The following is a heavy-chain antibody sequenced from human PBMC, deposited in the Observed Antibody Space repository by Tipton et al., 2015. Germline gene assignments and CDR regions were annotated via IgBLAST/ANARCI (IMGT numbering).Heavy chain of an antibody. CDR3: ARANRYCTSNKCYEGHLDY. V-gene: IGHV4-31*03. J-gene: IGHJ4*02. Sequence: TLSLTCTVSGGSITSGGYYWSWIRQHPGKGPEWIAFISYNGNPYSNPSLKSRLTISLDTPKNQFSLRLSSVTAADTAVYYCARANRYCTSNKCYEGHLDYWGQGTLVTVSS. CDR1: GGSITSGGYY. CDR2: ISYNGNP. D-gene: IGHD2-2*01.